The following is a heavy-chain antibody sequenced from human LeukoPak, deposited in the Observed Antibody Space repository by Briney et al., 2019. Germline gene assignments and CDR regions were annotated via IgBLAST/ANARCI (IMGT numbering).Heavy chain of an antibody. D-gene: IGHD2-2*01. J-gene: IGHJ3*02. CDR3: ARMPVPIHDAFDM. CDR1: GGSFSGYY. CDR2: INHSGST. V-gene: IGHV4-34*01. Sequence: PSATLSLTCAVSGGSFSGYYWSWIRQPPGKGLEWIGEINHSGSTNYNPSLKSRVTMSLDTSKNQFSLQMTSVTAADSAIYFCARMPVPIHDAFDMWGQGTAVMVSS.